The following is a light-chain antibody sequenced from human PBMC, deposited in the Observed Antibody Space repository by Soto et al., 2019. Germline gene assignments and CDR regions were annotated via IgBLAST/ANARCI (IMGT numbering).Light chain of an antibody. CDR3: QHYNSYSEA. CDR1: QTISSW. CDR2: KAS. Sequence: DIQMTHSPSTLSGSVGDRVTITCRASQTISSWLAWYQQKPGKAPKLLIYKASTLKSGVPSRYSGSGSGTEFTLTISSLQPDDFATYCCQHYNSYSEAFGQGTKVDIK. V-gene: IGKV1-5*03. J-gene: IGKJ1*01.